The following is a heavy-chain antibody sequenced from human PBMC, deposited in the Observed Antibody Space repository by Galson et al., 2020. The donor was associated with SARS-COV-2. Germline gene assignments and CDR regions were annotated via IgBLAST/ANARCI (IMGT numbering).Heavy chain of an antibody. CDR2: GYTSGST. J-gene: IGHJ4*02. CDR1: GGSLSSGSYF. D-gene: IGHD3-10*01. Sequence: SETLSLTCTVSGGSLSSGSYFWSWIRQPAGKGLEWIGRGYTSGSTNYNPSLKSRVTISVDSSKNQFSLKLISVTAADTAVYYCVRGRYEFGDFIPLDYWGQGTLVTVSS. CDR3: VRGRYEFGDFIPLDY. V-gene: IGHV4-61*02.